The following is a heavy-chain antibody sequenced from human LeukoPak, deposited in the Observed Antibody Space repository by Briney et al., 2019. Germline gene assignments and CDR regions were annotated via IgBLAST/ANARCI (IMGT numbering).Heavy chain of an antibody. CDR2: IYSGGST. J-gene: IGHJ4*02. Sequence: PGGSLRVSCAASGFNVSRNYMSWVGQAPVHGLQWVSVIYSGGSTYYADSVKGRFIISRDNSKNTVYLQMNSLRAEDTAVYYCARALPRGNWEYWGQGTLVSVSS. V-gene: IGHV3-53*01. D-gene: IGHD7-27*01. CDR3: ARALPRGNWEY. CDR1: GFNVSRNY.